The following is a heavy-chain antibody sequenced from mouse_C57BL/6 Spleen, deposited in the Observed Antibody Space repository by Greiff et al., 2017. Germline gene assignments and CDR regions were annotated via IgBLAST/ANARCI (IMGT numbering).Heavy chain of an antibody. CDR1: GFTFTDYY. D-gene: IGHD2-1*01. J-gene: IGHJ1*03. CDR3: AKHYGNCVWYFDV. Sequence: EVLLVESGGGLVQPGGSLSLSCAASGFTFTDYYMSWVRQPPGKVLEWLGFIRNKANGYTTEYSAYVKGRFTISRDNSQSILYLQMNALRAEDSASECCAKHYGNCVWYFDVWGTGTTVTVSS. V-gene: IGHV7-3*01. CDR2: IRNKANGYTT.